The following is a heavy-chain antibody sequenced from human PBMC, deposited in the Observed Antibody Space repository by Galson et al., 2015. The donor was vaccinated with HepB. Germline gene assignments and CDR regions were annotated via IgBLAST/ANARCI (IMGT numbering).Heavy chain of an antibody. Sequence: SVKVSCKASGGTFSSYAISWVRQAPGQGLEWMGGIIPIFGTANYAQKFQGRVTITADESTSTAYMELSSLRSEDTAVYYCARDLPPDIVATSYYYYYYGMDVWGQGTTVTVSS. V-gene: IGHV1-69*13. CDR3: ARDLPPDIVATSYYYYYYGMDV. CDR1: GGTFSSYA. D-gene: IGHD5-12*01. J-gene: IGHJ6*02. CDR2: IIPIFGTA.